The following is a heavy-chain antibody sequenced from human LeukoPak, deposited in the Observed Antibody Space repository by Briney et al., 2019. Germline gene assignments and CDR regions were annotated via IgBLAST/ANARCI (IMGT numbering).Heavy chain of an antibody. CDR3: ARLGDFWSGYLNWFDP. CDR2: IYPGDSDT. CDR1: GYSFTSYW. V-gene: IGHV5-51*01. D-gene: IGHD3-3*01. Sequence: GESLKISCKGSGYSFTSYWIGWVRQMPGKGLEWMGIIYPGDSDTRYSPSFQGQVTISADKSISTAYLQWSGLKASDTAMYYCARLGDFWSGYLNWFDPWGQGTLVTVSS. J-gene: IGHJ5*02.